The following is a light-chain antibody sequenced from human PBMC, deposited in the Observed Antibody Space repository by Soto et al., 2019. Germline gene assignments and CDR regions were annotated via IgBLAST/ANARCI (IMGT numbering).Light chain of an antibody. CDR1: SSNIGAGYD. CDR2: GNS. J-gene: IGLJ2*01. Sequence: QSVLTQPPSVSGAPGQRVTISCTGSSSNIGAGYDVHWYQQLPGTAPKRLIYGNSNRPSGVPDRFSGSKSGTSASLAITGLQAEDEADYYSQSYDSSLSALFGGGTKVTVL. CDR3: QSYDSSLSAL. V-gene: IGLV1-40*01.